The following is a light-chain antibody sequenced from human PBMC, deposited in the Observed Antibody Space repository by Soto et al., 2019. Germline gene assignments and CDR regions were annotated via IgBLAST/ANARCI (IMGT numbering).Light chain of an antibody. CDR1: QSISSW. V-gene: IGKV1-5*01. CDR2: DAS. CDR3: QQYNSYLWT. Sequence: DIQMTQSPSTLSASVGDRVTITCRASQSISSWLAWYQQKPGKAPKLLIYDASSLESCVPSRFSGSGSGTEFTLTISSLQADEFASYYCQQYNSYLWTFGKGTKVEIK. J-gene: IGKJ1*01.